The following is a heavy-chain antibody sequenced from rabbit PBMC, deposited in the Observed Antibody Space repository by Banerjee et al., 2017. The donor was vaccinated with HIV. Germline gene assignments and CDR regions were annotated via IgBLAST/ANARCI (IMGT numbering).Heavy chain of an antibody. J-gene: IGHJ4*01. Sequence: QEQLKETGGGLVQPGGSLKLYCTASGFDFSAHWMGWVRQAPGKGLEWIACINTSSGNTVYASWAKGRFTISKTSSTTVTLQMTSLTAADTATYFCARDLAGVIGWNFNLWGQGTLVTVS. V-gene: IGHV1S45*01. CDR3: ARDLAGVIGWNFNL. CDR1: GFDFSAHW. CDR2: INTSSGNT. D-gene: IGHD4-1*01.